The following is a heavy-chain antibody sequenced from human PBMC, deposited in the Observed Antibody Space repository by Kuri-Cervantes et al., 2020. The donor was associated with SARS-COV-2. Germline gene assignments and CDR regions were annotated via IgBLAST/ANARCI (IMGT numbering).Heavy chain of an antibody. J-gene: IGHJ3*02. Sequence: GESLKISCAASGFIFSSHSMNWVRQAPGKGLEWVGFIRSKAYGGTTEYAASVKGRFTISRGDSKSIAYLQMNSLKTEDTAVYYCTRVSCSSTSCYYAFDIWGQGTMVTVSS. CDR2: IRSKAYGGTT. V-gene: IGHV3-49*04. CDR3: TRVSCSSTSCYYAFDI. CDR1: GFIFSSHS. D-gene: IGHD2-2*01.